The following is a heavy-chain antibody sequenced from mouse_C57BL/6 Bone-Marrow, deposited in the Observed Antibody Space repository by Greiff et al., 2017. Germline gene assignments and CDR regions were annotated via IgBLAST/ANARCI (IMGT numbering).Heavy chain of an antibody. V-gene: IGHV1-64*01. CDR2: IHPNSGST. D-gene: IGHD2-13*01. CDR3: ARWGLRRGDY. CDR1: GYTFPSSW. Sequence: QVQLQQPGAELVKPGASVKLSCKASGYTFPSSWMHWVKQRPGQGLEWIGMIHPNSGSTNYNEKFKSKATLTVDKSSSTAYMQLSSLTSEDSAVYYCARWGLRRGDYWGQGTTLTVSS. J-gene: IGHJ2*01.